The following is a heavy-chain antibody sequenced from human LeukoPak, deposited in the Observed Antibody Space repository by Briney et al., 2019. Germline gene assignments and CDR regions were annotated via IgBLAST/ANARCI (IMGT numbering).Heavy chain of an antibody. V-gene: IGHV4-34*01. D-gene: IGHD6-13*01. CDR2: INHSGST. Sequence: PSETLSLTCAVYGGSFSGCYWSWIRQPPGKGLEWIGEINHSGSTNYNPSLKSRVTISVDTSKNQFSLKLSSVTAADTAVYYCARGKAAAGTPEYYYYYGMDVWGQGTTVTVSS. J-gene: IGHJ6*02. CDR3: ARGKAAAGTPEYYYYYGMDV. CDR1: GGSFSGCY.